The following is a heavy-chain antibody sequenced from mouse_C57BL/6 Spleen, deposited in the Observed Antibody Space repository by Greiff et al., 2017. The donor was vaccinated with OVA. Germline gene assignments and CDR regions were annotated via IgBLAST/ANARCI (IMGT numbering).Heavy chain of an antibody. CDR3: AREGITTVVATRGDY. D-gene: IGHD1-1*01. J-gene: IGHJ2*01. V-gene: IGHV1-50*01. Sequence: VQLQQPGAELVKPGASVKLSCKASGYTFTSYWMQWVKQRPGQGLEWIGEIDPSDSYTNYNQKFKGKATLTVDTSSSTAYMQLSSLTSEDSAVYYCAREGITTVVATRGDYWGQGTTLTVSS. CDR2: IDPSDSYT. CDR1: GYTFTSYW.